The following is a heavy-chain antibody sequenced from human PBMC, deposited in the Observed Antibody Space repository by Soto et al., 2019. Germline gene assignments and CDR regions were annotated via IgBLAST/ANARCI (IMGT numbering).Heavy chain of an antibody. CDR3: ARGDREDIAVVIGVRPGEYGVDV. J-gene: IGHJ6*02. CDR2: ISYDGGNK. V-gene: IGHV3-30-3*01. D-gene: IGHD2-15*01. CDR1: GFTFRNYA. Sequence: QVQLVESGGGVVQPGRSLRLSCAASGFTFRNYAMHWVRQAPGKGLECVAVISYDGGNKFYRDYVKGRFTISRDNSKNTLYLQINSLRYEDTAVYYCARGDREDIAVVIGVRPGEYGVDVWGQGTTVTVPS.